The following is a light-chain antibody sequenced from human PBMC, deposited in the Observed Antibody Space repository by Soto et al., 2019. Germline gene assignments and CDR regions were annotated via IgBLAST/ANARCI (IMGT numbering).Light chain of an antibody. CDR1: SSNIRSKS. CDR3: ATWDDSVNGWV. CDR2: STD. J-gene: IGLJ3*02. Sequence: QSVLTQPPSASASPGQIVTISCSGSSSNIRSKSVYWYKQVPGTAPKLLIYSTDLRPSGVPDRFSGSKSGTSAFLAITGLQSEDEAAYYCATWDDSVNGWVFGGGTKLTVL. V-gene: IGLV1-44*01.